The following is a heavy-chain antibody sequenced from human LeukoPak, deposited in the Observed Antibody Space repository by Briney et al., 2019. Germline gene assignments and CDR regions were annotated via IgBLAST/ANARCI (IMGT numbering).Heavy chain of an antibody. CDR2: ISGDGITT. D-gene: IGHD3-10*01. Sequence: GGSLRLSCAASGFTFNRYAMHWVCQAPGKGLEWVGLISGDGITTYYLDSVKGRFTISRDNSKNSLYLHMNSLRSEDTALYYCAKDHVCGGADDWGQGTLVTVSS. CDR1: GFTFNRYA. CDR3: AKDHVCGGADD. J-gene: IGHJ4*02. V-gene: IGHV3-43*02.